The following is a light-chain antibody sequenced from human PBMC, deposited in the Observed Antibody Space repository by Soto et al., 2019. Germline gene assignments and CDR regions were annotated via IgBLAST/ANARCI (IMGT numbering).Light chain of an antibody. CDR1: QSVNSY. V-gene: IGKV3-11*01. CDR3: QQRSNWTWT. Sequence: EIVLTQSPATLSLSPGESGTLSCRASQSVNSYLTWYQQKPGQAPRLLIYDASNRATGIPARFSGSGSGTDFTLTISSLEPEDFAVYYCQQRSNWTWTFGQGTKVEIK. J-gene: IGKJ1*01. CDR2: DAS.